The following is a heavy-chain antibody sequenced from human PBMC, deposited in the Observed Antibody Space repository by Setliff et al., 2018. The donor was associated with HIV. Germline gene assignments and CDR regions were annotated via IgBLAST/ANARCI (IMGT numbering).Heavy chain of an antibody. Sequence: SETLSLTCSVSGGSISNFYWSWIRQPPGKGLEWVGHIYSTGDTNYNPSLKSRVTLSADTSKNQLSLSLTSVTAADTAVYYCARSIGTVRGITEFDYWGQGTLVTVSS. D-gene: IGHD3-10*01. CDR2: IYSTGDT. CDR1: GGSISNFY. CDR3: ARSIGTVRGITEFDY. J-gene: IGHJ4*02. V-gene: IGHV4-4*07.